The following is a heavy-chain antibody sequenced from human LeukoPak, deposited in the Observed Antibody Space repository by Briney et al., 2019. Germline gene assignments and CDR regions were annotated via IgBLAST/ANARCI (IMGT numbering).Heavy chain of an antibody. CDR3: ARQSVAAAGDFDY. J-gene: IGHJ4*02. D-gene: IGHD6-13*01. CDR1: GYSISSGYY. V-gene: IGHV4-38-2*01. CDR2: IYHSGST. Sequence: SETLSLTCAVSGYSISSGYYWGWIRQPPGKGLEWIGSIYHSGSTYYNPSLKSQVTISVDTSKNQFSLKLSSVTAADTAVYYCARQSVAAAGDFDYWGQGTLVTVSS.